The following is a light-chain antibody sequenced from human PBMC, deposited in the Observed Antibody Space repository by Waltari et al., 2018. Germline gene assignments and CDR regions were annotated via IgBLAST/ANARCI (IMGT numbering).Light chain of an antibody. V-gene: IGLV2-14*01. CDR3: CSYVGLGTYF. CDR2: EVS. J-gene: IGLJ1*01. CDR1: SNDVGGYGY. Sequence: QSALTQPAFVSGSPGQSITISCTGTSNDVGGYGYVSWYQQYPGKAPQLVIYEVSYRASGISTRFSGSKSGNTASLTISGLQAEDEADYYCCSYVGLGTYFFGTGTKVTV.